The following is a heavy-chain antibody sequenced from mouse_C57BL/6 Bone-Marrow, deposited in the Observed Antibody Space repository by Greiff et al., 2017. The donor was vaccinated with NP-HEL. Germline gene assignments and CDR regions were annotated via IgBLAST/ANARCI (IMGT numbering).Heavy chain of an antibody. CDR3: ARHREITTVVVPFDY. J-gene: IGHJ2*01. CDR1: GFSLTSYG. D-gene: IGHD1-1*01. Sequence: VQRVESGPGLVAPSQSLSITCTVSGFSLTSYGVHWVRQPPGKGLEWLVVIWSDGSTTYNSALKSRLSISKDNSKSQVFLKMNSLQTDDTAMYYWARHREITTVVVPFDYWGQGTTLTVSS. V-gene: IGHV2-6-1*01. CDR2: IWSDGST.